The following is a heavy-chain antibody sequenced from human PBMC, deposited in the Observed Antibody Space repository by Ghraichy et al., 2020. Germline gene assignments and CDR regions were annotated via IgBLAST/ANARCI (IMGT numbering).Heavy chain of an antibody. D-gene: IGHD3-16*01. CDR1: GGSISSGGYY. CDR2: IYYSGST. Sequence: SETLSLTCTVSGGSISSGGYYWSWIRQHPGKGLEWIGYIYYSGSTYYNPSLKSRVTISVDTSKNQFSLKLSSVTAADTAVYYCARGDYVWGIKYYFDYWGQGTLVTVSS. J-gene: IGHJ4*02. CDR3: ARGDYVWGIKYYFDY. V-gene: IGHV4-31*03.